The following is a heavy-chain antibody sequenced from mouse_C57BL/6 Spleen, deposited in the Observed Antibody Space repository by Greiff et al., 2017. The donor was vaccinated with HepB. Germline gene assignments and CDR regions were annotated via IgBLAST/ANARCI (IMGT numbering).Heavy chain of an antibody. CDR1: GYTFTSYW. CDR3: ARPAVVATGGYFDV. J-gene: IGHJ1*03. D-gene: IGHD1-1*01. Sequence: VQLQQPGAELVRPGTSVKLSCKASGYTFTSYWMHWVKQRPGQGLEWIGVIDPSDSYTNYNQKFKGKATLTVDTSSSTAYMQLSSLTSEDSAVYYCARPAVVATGGYFDVWGTGTTVTVSS. CDR2: IDPSDSYT. V-gene: IGHV1-59*01.